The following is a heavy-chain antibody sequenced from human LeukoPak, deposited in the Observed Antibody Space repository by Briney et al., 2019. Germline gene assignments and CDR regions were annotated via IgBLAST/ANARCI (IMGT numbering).Heavy chain of an antibody. Sequence: KPSETLSLTRAVYGGSFSGYYWSWIRQPPGKGLEWIGEINHSGSTNYNPSLKSRVTISVDTSKNQFSLKLSSVTAADTAVYYCARGLRGFDLWGRGTLVTVSS. CDR3: ARGLRGFDL. J-gene: IGHJ2*01. V-gene: IGHV4-34*01. CDR1: GGSFSGYY. D-gene: IGHD4-17*01. CDR2: INHSGST.